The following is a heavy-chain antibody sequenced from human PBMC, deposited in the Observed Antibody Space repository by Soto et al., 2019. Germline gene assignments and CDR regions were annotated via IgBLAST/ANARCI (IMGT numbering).Heavy chain of an antibody. J-gene: IGHJ4*02. CDR3: ARGPLYYFDY. V-gene: IGHV3-21*02. Sequence: EVQLVESGGGLVKPGGSLRLSCEDSGFTFSSYTMNWVRRAPGKGLEWVSSISSRSTNTHYADSVRGRFTSSRDNAKRSLYRQMTSLRAEDTAVYYCARGPLYYFDYWGQGTLVTGSS. CDR1: GFTFSSYT. CDR2: ISSRSTNT.